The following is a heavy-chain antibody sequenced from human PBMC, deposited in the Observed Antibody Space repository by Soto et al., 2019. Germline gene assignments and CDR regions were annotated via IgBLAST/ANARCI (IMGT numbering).Heavy chain of an antibody. CDR2: MNPNSGNT. CDR1: GYTFTSYD. J-gene: IGHJ5*02. CDR3: ARGTDIVVVVAATGWFDP. Sequence: QVQLVQSGAEVKKPGASVKVSCKASGYTFTSYDINWVQQATGQGLEWMGWMNPNSGNTGYAQKFQGRVTMTRNTAISTPYMELRSLRSEDTAVYYCARGTDIVVVVAATGWFDPWGQGTLVTVSS. V-gene: IGHV1-8*01. D-gene: IGHD2-15*01.